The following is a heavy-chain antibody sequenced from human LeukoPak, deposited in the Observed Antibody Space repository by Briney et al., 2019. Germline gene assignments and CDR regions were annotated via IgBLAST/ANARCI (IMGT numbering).Heavy chain of an antibody. CDR1: GFTFSSYA. V-gene: IGHV3-23*01. J-gene: IGHJ4*02. CDR3: ARDYLDYDYVWGSYRLDS. Sequence: GGSLRLSCAASGFTFSSYAMSWVRQAPGKGLEWVSAISGSGGSTYYADSVKGRFTISRDNSKNTLYLQMNSLRAEDTAVYYCARDYLDYDYVWGSYRLDSWGQGTLVTVSS. D-gene: IGHD3-16*02. CDR2: ISGSGGST.